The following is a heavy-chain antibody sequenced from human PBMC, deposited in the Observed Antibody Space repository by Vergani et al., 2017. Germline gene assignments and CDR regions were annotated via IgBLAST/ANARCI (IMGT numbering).Heavy chain of an antibody. Sequence: DVRLVESGGGVVQPGGSLRLSCAASGFTFSAYSMNWVRQTPGKGLEWISYIGVSDNSIYYADSVMGRFAISRDNALNLLFLQMNSLRADDSALYFCVRDPDYSTVDYWAQGTLVTVS. CDR2: IGVSDNSI. J-gene: IGHJ4*02. D-gene: IGHD4-11*01. CDR3: VRDPDYSTVDY. CDR1: GFTFSAYS. V-gene: IGHV3-48*01.